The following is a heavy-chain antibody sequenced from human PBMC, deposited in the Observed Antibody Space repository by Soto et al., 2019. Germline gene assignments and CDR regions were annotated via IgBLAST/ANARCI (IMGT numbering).Heavy chain of an antibody. D-gene: IGHD6-13*01. CDR1: GFTFDSCV. CDR3: AKDPTSERMQPDYGMDV. Sequence: PGGSLRLSCAASGFTFDSCVMSWVRQAPGKGLEWLSLISGSGRYTDYADSVKGRFTISRDNSKNTLYLQMNSLRVEDTAVYYCAKDPTSERMQPDYGMDVWGQGTTVTVSS. CDR2: ISGSGRYT. J-gene: IGHJ6*02. V-gene: IGHV3-23*01.